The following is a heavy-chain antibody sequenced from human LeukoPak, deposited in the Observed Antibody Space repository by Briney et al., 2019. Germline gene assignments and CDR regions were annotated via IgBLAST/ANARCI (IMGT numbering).Heavy chain of an antibody. J-gene: IGHJ4*02. Sequence: GRSLRLSCAASGFTFSAYGMRWVRQPPGKGLEWVALISNDGSNKYYAETVKGRFTISRDKSQNTLFLQMEILRAEDTAVYYGAKPATVALTCSPLDYWGQGTLVPVSS. V-gene: IGHV3-30*18. D-gene: IGHD2-15*01. CDR3: AKPATVALTCSPLDY. CDR1: GFTFSAYG. CDR2: ISNDGSNK.